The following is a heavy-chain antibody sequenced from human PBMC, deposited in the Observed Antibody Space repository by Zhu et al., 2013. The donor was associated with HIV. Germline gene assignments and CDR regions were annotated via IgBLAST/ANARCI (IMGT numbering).Heavy chain of an antibody. V-gene: IGHV1-58*01. CDR2: IVVGSGNT. CDR3: AVRAPYGDYLV. CDR1: GFTFTSSA. Sequence: QMQLVQSGPEVKKPGTSVKVSCKASGFTFTSSAVQWVRQARGQRLEWIGWIVVGSGNTNYAQKFQERVTITRDMSTSTAYMELSSLRSEDTAVYYCAVRAPYGDYLVWGQGTLVTVSS. D-gene: IGHD4-17*01. J-gene: IGHJ4*02.